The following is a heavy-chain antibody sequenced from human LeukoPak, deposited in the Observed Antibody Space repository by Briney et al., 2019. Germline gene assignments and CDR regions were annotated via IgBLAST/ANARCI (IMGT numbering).Heavy chain of an antibody. Sequence: GESLKISCKGSGYRFTSYWIGWVRHMPGKCLEWKGIIYPADSDTRYSPSFQGQVTISADKSISTAYLQWSSLKASDTAMYYCARPGGNFYSSTWYGHWGQGTLVTVSS. D-gene: IGHD6-13*01. CDR3: ARPGGNFYSSTWYGH. CDR1: GYRFTSYW. CDR2: IYPADSDT. V-gene: IGHV5-51*01. J-gene: IGHJ1*01.